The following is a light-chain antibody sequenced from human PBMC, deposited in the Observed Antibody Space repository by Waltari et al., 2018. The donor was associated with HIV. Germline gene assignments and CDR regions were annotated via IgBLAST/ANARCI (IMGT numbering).Light chain of an antibody. CDR3: QHFGSSHLT. J-gene: IGKJ4*01. Sequence: EIVLTQSPGTLSLSPGERGTLSCRASRRVSSSYLAWYKQKPGQAPRLLIYGASSRATCVPDRFSGSGSGTDFTLSISGLEPEDFAVYYCQHFGSSHLTFGGGTKVEIK. CDR1: RRVSSSY. CDR2: GAS. V-gene: IGKV3-20*01.